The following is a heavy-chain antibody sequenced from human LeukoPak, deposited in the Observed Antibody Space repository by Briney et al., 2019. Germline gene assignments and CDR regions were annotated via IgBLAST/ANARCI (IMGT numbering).Heavy chain of an antibody. CDR3: ARLEVVVVTPGRAAFDI. D-gene: IGHD3-22*01. Sequence: PGESLKISCKGSGYSFTNYWIGWVRQMPGKGPEWMGIIYPGDSDTRYSPSFQGQVTISADKSISTAYLQWSSLKASDTAMYYCARLEVVVVTPGRAAFDIWGQGTMVTVSS. V-gene: IGHV5-51*01. CDR1: GYSFTNYW. CDR2: IYPGDSDT. J-gene: IGHJ3*02.